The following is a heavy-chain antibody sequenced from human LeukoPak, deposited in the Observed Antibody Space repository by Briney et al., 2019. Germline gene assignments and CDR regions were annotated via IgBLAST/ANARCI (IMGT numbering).Heavy chain of an antibody. CDR2: ISYDGSNK. V-gene: IGHV3-30*18. Sequence: GGSLRLSCAASGFTFSSYGMHWVRQAPGKGLEWVAVISYDGSNKYYADSVKGRFTISRDNSKNTLYLQMNSLRAEDTAVYYCAKSPAGRVWFGELDYWGQGTLVTVSS. CDR3: AKSPAGRVWFGELDY. J-gene: IGHJ4*02. CDR1: GFTFSSYG. D-gene: IGHD3-10*01.